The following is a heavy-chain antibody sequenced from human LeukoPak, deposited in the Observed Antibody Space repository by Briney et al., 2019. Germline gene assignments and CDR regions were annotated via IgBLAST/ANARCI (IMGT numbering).Heavy chain of an antibody. CDR2: IYPDDSDT. CDR3: ARLAFCTNAVCFSNYYYSMDV. CDR1: GYSFTSYW. D-gene: IGHD2-8*01. V-gene: IGHV5-51*01. Sequence: GESLKISCKGSGYSFTSYWIGWVRQMPGKGLEWMGIIYPDDSDTKYSPSFQGHGTISADKSISTAYLQWSSLKASDTAMYYCARLAFCTNAVCFSNYYYSMDVRGRGTTVTVS. J-gene: IGHJ6*03.